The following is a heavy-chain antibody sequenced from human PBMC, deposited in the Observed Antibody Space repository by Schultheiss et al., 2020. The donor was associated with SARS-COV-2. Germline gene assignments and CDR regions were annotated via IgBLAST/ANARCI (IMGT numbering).Heavy chain of an antibody. D-gene: IGHD6-6*01. CDR3: ARGGSSSPPSYYYYGMDV. Sequence: ASVKVSCKASGYTFTSYDINWVRQATGQGLEWMGWMNPNSGNTGYAQKFQGRVTITADESTSTAYMELRSLRSDDTAVYYCARGGSSSPPSYYYYGMDVWGQGTTVTVSS. CDR1: GYTFTSYD. J-gene: IGHJ6*02. CDR2: MNPNSGNT. V-gene: IGHV1-8*01.